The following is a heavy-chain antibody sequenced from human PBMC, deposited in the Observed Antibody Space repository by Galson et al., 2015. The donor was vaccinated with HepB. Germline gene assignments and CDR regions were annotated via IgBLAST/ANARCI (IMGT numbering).Heavy chain of an antibody. J-gene: IGHJ4*02. Sequence: SLRLSCAASGFTFSSYAMSWVRQAPGKGLEWVAVISYDGSHKYYADSVKGRFTISRDNSKNTLYLQMNSLRAEDTAVYYCAKERVDYSSSTRFDYWGQGTLVTVSS. D-gene: IGHD6-6*01. V-gene: IGHV3-30*18. CDR1: GFTFSSYA. CDR3: AKERVDYSSSTRFDY. CDR2: ISYDGSHK.